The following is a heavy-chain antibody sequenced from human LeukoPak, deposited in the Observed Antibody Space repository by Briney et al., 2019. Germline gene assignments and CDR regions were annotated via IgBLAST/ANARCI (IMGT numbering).Heavy chain of an antibody. V-gene: IGHV4-59*01. J-gene: IGHJ3*02. D-gene: IGHD6-13*01. Sequence: SETLSLTCTVSGGSISSYYWSWIRQPPGKGLEWIGYIYYSGSTNYNPSLKSRVTISVDTSKNQFSLKLSSVTAADTAVYYCARVDPRAAARDAFDIWGQGTMATVSS. CDR2: IYYSGST. CDR3: ARVDPRAAARDAFDI. CDR1: GGSISSYY.